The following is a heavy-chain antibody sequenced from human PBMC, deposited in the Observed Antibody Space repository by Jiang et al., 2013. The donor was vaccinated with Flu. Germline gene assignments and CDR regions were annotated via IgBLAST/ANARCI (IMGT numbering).Heavy chain of an antibody. D-gene: IGHD2-2*01. CDR3: ARDLGYCSSTSCYSTSFDI. V-gene: IGHV4-61*02. Sequence: GSGLVKPSQTLSLTCTVSGGSISSGSYYWSWIRQPAGKGLEWIGRIYTSGSTNYNPSLKSRVTISVDTSKNQFSLKLSSVTAADTAVYYCARDLGYCSSTSCYSTSFDI. J-gene: IGHJ3*02. CDR1: GGSISSGSYY. CDR2: IYTSGST.